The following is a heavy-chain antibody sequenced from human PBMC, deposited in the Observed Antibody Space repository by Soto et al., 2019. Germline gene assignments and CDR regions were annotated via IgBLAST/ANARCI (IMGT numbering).Heavy chain of an antibody. CDR1: GGSITSGGHY. Sequence: TLSLTCTVSGGSITSGGHYWTWIRQHPGKGLEWIGYIFSGGSTYYNPSLKSRVIISLDTSKNQFSLMLTSVTAADTAVYYCARDRVFQVWGQGTTVTVSS. CDR2: IFSGGST. D-gene: IGHD2-21*01. V-gene: IGHV4-31*03. J-gene: IGHJ6*02. CDR3: ARDRVFQV.